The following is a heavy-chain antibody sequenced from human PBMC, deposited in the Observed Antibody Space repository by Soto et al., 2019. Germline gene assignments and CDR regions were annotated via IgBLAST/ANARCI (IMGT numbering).Heavy chain of an antibody. CDR1: GESVSSNSAA. CDR3: ASDHTYCDFWSGYYTWDYFDY. CDR2: TYYRSKWYN. D-gene: IGHD3-3*01. Sequence: SQTLSLTCVISGESVSSNSAAWYWIRKSPSTGLELLGRTYYRSKWYNDYAVSVKSRITINTDTSKNQFSLQLNSVTPEDTAVYYCASDHTYCDFWSGYYTWDYFDYWGQGTLVTVSS. J-gene: IGHJ4*02. V-gene: IGHV6-1*01.